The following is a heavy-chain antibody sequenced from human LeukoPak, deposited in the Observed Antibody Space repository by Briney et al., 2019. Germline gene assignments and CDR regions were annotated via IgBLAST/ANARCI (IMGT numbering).Heavy chain of an antibody. CDR2: IYYSGST. CDR3: AASPTTVTTPFDY. V-gene: IGHV4-59*01. J-gene: IGHJ4*02. Sequence: PSETLSLTCTVSGCSISSYYWSWIRQPPGKGLEWIGYIYYSGSTNYNPSLKSRVTISVDTSKNQFSLKLSSVTAADTAVYYCAASPTTVTTPFDYWGQGTLVTVSS. CDR1: GCSISSYY. D-gene: IGHD4-11*01.